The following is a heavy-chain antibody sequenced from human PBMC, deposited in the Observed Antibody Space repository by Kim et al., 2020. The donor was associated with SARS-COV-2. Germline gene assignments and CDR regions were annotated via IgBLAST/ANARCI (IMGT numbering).Heavy chain of an antibody. J-gene: IGHJ1*01. D-gene: IGHD2-15*01. Sequence: SETLSLTCAVYGGSFSGYYWSWIRQPPGKGLEWIGEINHSGSTNYNPSLKSRVTISVDTSKNQFSLKLSSVTAADTAVYYCARTGRGYCSGGSCYSGYFQHWGQGTLVTVSS. CDR3: ARTGRGYCSGGSCYSGYFQH. CDR2: INHSGST. V-gene: IGHV4-34*01. CDR1: GGSFSGYY.